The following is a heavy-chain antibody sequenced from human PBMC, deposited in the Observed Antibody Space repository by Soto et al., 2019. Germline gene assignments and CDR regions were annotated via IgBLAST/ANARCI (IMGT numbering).Heavy chain of an antibody. Sequence: SVKVSCKASGGTFSSYAISWVRQAPGQGLEWMGGIIPIFGTANYAQKFQGRVTITADESTSTAYMELSSLRSEDTAVYYCARGNILSSSHPSRFDYWGQGTLVTVSS. V-gene: IGHV1-69*13. CDR3: ARGNILSSSHPSRFDY. D-gene: IGHD6-6*01. CDR2: IIPIFGTA. CDR1: GGTFSSYA. J-gene: IGHJ4*02.